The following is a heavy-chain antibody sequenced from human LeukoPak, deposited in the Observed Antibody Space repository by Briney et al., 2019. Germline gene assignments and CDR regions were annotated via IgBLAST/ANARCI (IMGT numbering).Heavy chain of an antibody. J-gene: IGHJ4*02. CDR1: GFTFSSYA. CDR2: ISGSGGST. D-gene: IGHD6-19*01. CDR3: AKMVRIAVAGNGPIDY. V-gene: IGHV3-23*01. Sequence: GGSLRLSCAASGFTFSSYAMSWVRQAPGKGLEWVSAISGSGGSTCYADSVKGRFTISRDNSKNTLYLQMNSLRAEDTAVYYRAKMVRIAVAGNGPIDYWGQGTLVTVSS.